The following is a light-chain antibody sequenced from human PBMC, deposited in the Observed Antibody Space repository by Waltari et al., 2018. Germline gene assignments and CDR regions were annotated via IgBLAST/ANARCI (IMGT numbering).Light chain of an antibody. CDR2: SFS. J-gene: IGLJ2*01. V-gene: IGLV1-40*01. CDR3: QSYDTTLSAVV. CDR1: KSNIGANFD. Sequence: QSVLTQPPSVSGAPGQRVTISCSGTKSNIGANFDVHGDQQVPGTAPKLLLLSFSNRPSGFSDRFSGFKSGASASLVITGLQAEDEAMYCCQSYDTTLSAVVFGGGTRLTV.